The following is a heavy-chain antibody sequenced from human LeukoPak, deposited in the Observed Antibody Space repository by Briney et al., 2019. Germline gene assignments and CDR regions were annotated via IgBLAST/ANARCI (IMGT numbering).Heavy chain of an antibody. V-gene: IGHV4-31*03. Sequence: SETLSLTCTVSGGSIGSGGYYWSWIRQHPGKGLEWIGYIYYSGSTYYNPSLKSRVTISVDTSKNQFSLKLSSVTAADTAVYYCARDRVTTVRGYYYSYGMNVWGKGTTVTVSS. CDR2: IYYSGST. CDR3: ARDRVTTVRGYYYSYGMNV. J-gene: IGHJ6*04. D-gene: IGHD4-17*01. CDR1: GGSIGSGGYY.